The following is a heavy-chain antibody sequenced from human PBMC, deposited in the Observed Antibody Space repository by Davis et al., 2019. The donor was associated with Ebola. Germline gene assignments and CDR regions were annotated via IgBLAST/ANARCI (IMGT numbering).Heavy chain of an antibody. J-gene: IGHJ6*03. CDR3: ARETLTVVRGIRDFYYYIDV. CDR1: GGSINSGNYY. V-gene: IGHV4-31*03. CDR2: VFYSGST. Sequence: SETLSLTCIVSGGSINSGNYYWSWIRQHPGTGLEWIGYVFYSGSTHYNPSLKGRLTISVDTSKNQFSLKLTSVTAADTAVYYCARETLTVVRGIRDFYYYIDVWGKGTAVTVSS. D-gene: IGHD3-10*01.